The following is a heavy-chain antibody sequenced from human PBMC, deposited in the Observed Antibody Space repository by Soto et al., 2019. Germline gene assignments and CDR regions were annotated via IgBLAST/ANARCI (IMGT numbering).Heavy chain of an antibody. CDR1: GYSFTSYG. J-gene: IGHJ4*02. Sequence: ASVKVSCKASGYSFTSYGVSWVRQAPGQGLEWMGWISAYNGNTNYAQKFLGRVTMTTDTSTTTAYMEVRSLGSDDTAMYYCARTSRSTSSYYIYWGKGTLVTVSS. V-gene: IGHV1-18*01. CDR2: ISAYNGNT. D-gene: IGHD2-2*01. CDR3: ARTSRSTSSYYIY.